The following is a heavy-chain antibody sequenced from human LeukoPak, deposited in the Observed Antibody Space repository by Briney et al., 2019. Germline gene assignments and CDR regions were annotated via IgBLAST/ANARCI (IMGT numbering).Heavy chain of an antibody. V-gene: IGHV3-23*01. CDR1: GFTFSSFA. J-gene: IGHJ4*02. Sequence: GGSLRLSCAASGFTFSSFAMSCVRQAPGKGLEGVSSISCSGDATYYADSVKGRFTFSRDNSKNALYMQMDRLRAEDTAVYYCAKGSVGEYPFDYWGQGTLVTVSS. CDR3: AKGSVGEYPFDY. CDR2: ISCSGDAT. D-gene: IGHD3-10*01.